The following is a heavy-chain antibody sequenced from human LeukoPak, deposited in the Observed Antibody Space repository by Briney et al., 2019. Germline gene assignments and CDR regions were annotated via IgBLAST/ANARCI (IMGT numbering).Heavy chain of an antibody. Sequence: PGGSLRLSSAASGFTFSSYAMSWVRQAPGKGLEWVSAISGSGDSTYYADSVKGRFTISRDNSKNTLYLQMNSLRAEDTAVYYCAKGLGTTVTYYYYGMDVWGQGTTVTVSS. CDR1: GFTFSSYA. D-gene: IGHD4-17*01. J-gene: IGHJ6*02. V-gene: IGHV3-23*01. CDR2: ISGSGDST. CDR3: AKGLGTTVTYYYYGMDV.